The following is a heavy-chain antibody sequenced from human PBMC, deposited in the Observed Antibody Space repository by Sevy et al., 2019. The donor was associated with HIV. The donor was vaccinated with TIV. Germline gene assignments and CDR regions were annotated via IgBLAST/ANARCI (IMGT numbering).Heavy chain of an antibody. CDR1: GFTFSSYW. V-gene: IGHV3-7*01. CDR2: IKQDGSGK. D-gene: IGHD6-6*01. CDR3: ASWLIAARPSRYYGMDV. J-gene: IGHJ6*02. Sequence: GGSLRLSCAASGFTFSSYWMSWVRQAPGKGLEWVANIKQDGSGKYYVDSVKGRFTISRDNAKNSLYLQMNSLRAEDTAVYYCASWLIAARPSRYYGMDVWGQGTTVTVSS.